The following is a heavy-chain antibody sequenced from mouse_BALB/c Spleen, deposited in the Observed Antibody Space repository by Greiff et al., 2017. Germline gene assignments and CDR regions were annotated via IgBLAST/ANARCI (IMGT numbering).Heavy chain of an antibody. CDR2: IHDSGST. D-gene: IGHD4-1*01. J-gene: IGHJ3*01. V-gene: IGHV3-1*02. Sequence: EVKVVESGPDLVKPSQSLSLTCTVTGYSITSCYSWHWIRQFPGNQLEWMGYIHDSGSTNYNPSLNSRISITRDTSKNQFFLQLNSVTTEDTATYYCATLPGGAYWGQGTLVTVSA. CDR1: GYSITSCYS. CDR3: ATLPGGAY.